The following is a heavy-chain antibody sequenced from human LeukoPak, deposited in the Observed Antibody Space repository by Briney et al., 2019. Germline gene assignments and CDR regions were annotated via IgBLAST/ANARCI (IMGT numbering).Heavy chain of an antibody. V-gene: IGHV5-51*01. CDR1: GYSFTSYW. CDR3: ARWIQRGGFCFDY. Sequence: GESLKISCKGSGYSFTSYWIGWVRQMPGKGLEWVGIIYPGDSDTRYSPSFQGQVTISADKSISTAYLQWSSLEASDTAMYYCARWIQRGGFCFDYWGQGTLVTVSS. D-gene: IGHD5-18*01. CDR2: IYPGDSDT. J-gene: IGHJ4*02.